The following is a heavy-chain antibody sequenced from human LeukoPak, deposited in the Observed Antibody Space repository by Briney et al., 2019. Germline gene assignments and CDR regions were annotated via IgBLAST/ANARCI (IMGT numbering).Heavy chain of an antibody. CDR1: GGTFSSYA. J-gene: IGHJ6*03. CDR2: IIPIFGTA. CDR3: ARQLWSGYYYYYYMDV. V-gene: IGHV1-69*06. D-gene: IGHD5-18*01. Sequence: ASVKVSCKASGGTFSSYAISWVRQAPGQGLEWMGGIIPIFGTANYAQKFQGRVTITADKSTSTAYMELSSLRSEDTAVYYCARQLWSGYYYYYYMDVWGKGTTVTVSS.